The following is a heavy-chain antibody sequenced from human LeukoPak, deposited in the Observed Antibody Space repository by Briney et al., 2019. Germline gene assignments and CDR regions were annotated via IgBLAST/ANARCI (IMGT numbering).Heavy chain of an antibody. CDR1: GYTFTSYY. CDR3: ARDGKQWLPNNWFDP. Sequence: ASVKVSCKASGYTFTSYYMHWVRQAPGQGLEWMGIINPSGGSTSYAQKFQGRVTMTRDMSTSTAYMELRSLRSDDTAVYYCARDGKQWLPNNWFDPWGQGTLVTVSS. CDR2: INPSGGST. V-gene: IGHV1-46*01. D-gene: IGHD3-22*01. J-gene: IGHJ5*02.